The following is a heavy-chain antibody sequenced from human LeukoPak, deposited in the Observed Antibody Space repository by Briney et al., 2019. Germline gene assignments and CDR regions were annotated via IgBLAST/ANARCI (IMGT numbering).Heavy chain of an antibody. CDR2: TRNKANSYTT. CDR3: ARARGPDCSGGSCYSGALDY. Sequence: PGGSLRLSCAASGFTFSDHYMDWVRQAPGKGLEWVGRTRNKANSYTTEYAASVKGRFTISRDDSKNSLYLQMNSLKTEDTAVYYCARARGPDCSGGSCYSGALDYWGQGTLVTVSS. V-gene: IGHV3-72*01. D-gene: IGHD2-15*01. J-gene: IGHJ4*02. CDR1: GFTFSDHY.